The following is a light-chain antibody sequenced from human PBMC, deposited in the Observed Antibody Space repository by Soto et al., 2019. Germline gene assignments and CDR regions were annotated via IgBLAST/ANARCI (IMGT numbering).Light chain of an antibody. CDR2: TAS. CDR3: QQAYSFLIT. V-gene: IGKV1D-12*01. J-gene: IGKJ5*01. Sequence: DIQVTQSPSSVSASVGDRVTITCRASQDIGGFLAWYQHKPGRAPELLIRTASSLQTGVPSRFSGSGSGTDFTLTINSLQPEDSATYYCQQAYSFLITFGQGTRLDI. CDR1: QDIGGF.